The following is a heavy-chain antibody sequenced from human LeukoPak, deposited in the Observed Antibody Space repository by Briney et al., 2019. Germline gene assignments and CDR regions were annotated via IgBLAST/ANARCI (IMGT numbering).Heavy chain of an antibody. V-gene: IGHV3-48*02. D-gene: IGHD6-13*01. J-gene: IGHJ4*02. CDR1: GFTFSSYS. CDR3: ASDKFSSWYFDY. CDR2: ISSSSSTI. Sequence: GGSPRLSCAASGFTFSSYSMNWVRQAPGKGLEWVSYISSSSSTIYYADSVKGRFTISRDNAKNSLYLQMNSLRDEDTAVYYCASDKFSSWYFDYWGQGTLVTVSS.